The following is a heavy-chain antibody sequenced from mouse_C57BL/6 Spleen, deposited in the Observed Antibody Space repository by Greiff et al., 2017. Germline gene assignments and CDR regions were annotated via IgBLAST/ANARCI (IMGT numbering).Heavy chain of an antibody. V-gene: IGHV1-82*01. CDR1: GYAFSSSW. CDR3: ERNYGSSYDAMDY. CDR2: IYPGDGDT. Sequence: VQLQQSGPELVKPGASVKISCKASGYAFSSSWMNWVKQRPGKGLEWIGRIYPGDGDTNYNGKFKGKATLTADKSSSTAYMQLRSLTSEDSAVYFCERNYGSSYDAMDYWGQGTSVTVSS. D-gene: IGHD1-1*01. J-gene: IGHJ4*01.